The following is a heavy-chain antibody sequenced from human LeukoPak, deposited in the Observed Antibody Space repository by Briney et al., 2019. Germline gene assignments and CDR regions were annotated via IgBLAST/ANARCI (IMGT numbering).Heavy chain of an antibody. CDR1: GGSISSYY. J-gene: IGHJ4*02. CDR2: IYYSGST. V-gene: IGHV4-59*08. CDR3: ARTRRSVATISYFDY. D-gene: IGHD5-24*01. Sequence: SETLSLTCTVSGGSISSYYWSWIRQPPGEGLEWIGYIYYSGSTNYNPSLKSRVTISVDTSKNQFSLKLSSVTAADTAVYYCARTRRSVATISYFDYWGQGTLVTVSS.